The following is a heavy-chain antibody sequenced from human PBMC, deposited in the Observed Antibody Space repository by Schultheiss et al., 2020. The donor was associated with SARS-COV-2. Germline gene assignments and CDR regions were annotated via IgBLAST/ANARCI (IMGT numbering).Heavy chain of an antibody. Sequence: GGSLRLSCAASGFTFSGFGMHWVRQAPGTGLEWVAAIWFDGSEQRYSDSVEGRFTIARDNAENSVYLQMNSLRVDDTAVDYCAAMGPWGQGTLVTVSS. V-gene: IGHV3-33*08. CDR2: IWFDGSEQ. CDR1: GFTFSGFG. J-gene: IGHJ5*02. CDR3: AAMGP. D-gene: IGHD1-26*01.